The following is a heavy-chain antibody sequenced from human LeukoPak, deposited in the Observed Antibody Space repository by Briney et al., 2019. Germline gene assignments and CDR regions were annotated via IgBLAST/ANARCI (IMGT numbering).Heavy chain of an antibody. V-gene: IGHV4-61*05. J-gene: IGHJ3*02. CDR1: GGSISSSSYY. CDR3: ARGNYYDSSTYYRAFDI. CDR2: MYSSGRN. D-gene: IGHD3-22*01. Sequence: PSETLSLTCTVSGGSISSSSYYWGWIRQPPGKGLEWIGYMYSSGRNNYNPSLKSRVTISVDTSKNQFSLRLSSVTAADTAVYYCARGNYYDSSTYYRAFDIWGQGTMVTVSS.